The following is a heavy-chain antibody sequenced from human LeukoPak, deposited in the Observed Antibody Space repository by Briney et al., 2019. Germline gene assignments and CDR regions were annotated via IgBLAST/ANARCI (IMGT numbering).Heavy chain of an antibody. CDR2: IIPIFGTA. CDR1: GGTFSSYA. CDR3: ARDKLSSGWYHVRGNWFDP. D-gene: IGHD6-19*01. Sequence: SVKVSCKASGGTFSSYAISWVRQAPGQGLEWMGGIIPIFGTANYAQKFQGRVTITADESTSTAYMELSSLRSEDTAVYYCARDKLSSGWYHVRGNWFDPWGQGTLVTVSS. V-gene: IGHV1-69*13. J-gene: IGHJ5*02.